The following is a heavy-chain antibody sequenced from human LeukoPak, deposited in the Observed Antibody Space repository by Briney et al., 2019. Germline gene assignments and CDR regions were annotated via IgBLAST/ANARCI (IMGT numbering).Heavy chain of an antibody. V-gene: IGHV4-39*01. CDR1: GGSISSPSFY. D-gene: IGHD2-15*01. J-gene: IGHJ4*02. CDR3: ARQGVVVAAYFDS. Sequence: SETLSLTCTISGGSISSPSFYWAWIRQTPEKGLEWIGSKYYSGNTYYNPSLKSRVTLSVDTSKNHFSLSLTSVAAADTAVYYCARQGVVVAAYFDSWGQGTLVTVSS. CDR2: KYYSGNT.